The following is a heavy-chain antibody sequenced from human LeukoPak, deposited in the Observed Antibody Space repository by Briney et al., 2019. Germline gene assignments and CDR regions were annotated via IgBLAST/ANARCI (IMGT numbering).Heavy chain of an antibody. CDR2: IYSGGTT. CDR1: GFTVSNNC. Sequence: GGSLRLSCAASGFTVSNNCMSWVRQAPGKGLEWVSVIYSGGTTYYTDSVKGRFTISRDNSQNTLYFQMNSLRAEDTAVYYCARGELARRFDDWGQGTLVTVSS. J-gene: IGHJ4*02. CDR3: ARGELARRFDD. D-gene: IGHD3-10*01. V-gene: IGHV3-66*02.